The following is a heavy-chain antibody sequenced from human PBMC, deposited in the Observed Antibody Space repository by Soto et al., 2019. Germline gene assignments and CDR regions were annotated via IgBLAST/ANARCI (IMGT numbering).Heavy chain of an antibody. J-gene: IGHJ4*02. V-gene: IGHV4-34*01. CDR3: ASGAVKLGYCSSTSCYLDF. CDR2: INHSGST. D-gene: IGHD2-2*01. CDR1: GGYLRCYL. Sequence: PAATLSLTWAVSGGYLRCYLGSWIRQKPRKALEWIGEINHSGSTNYNPSLKSRVTISVDTSKNQFSLKLSSVTAADTAVYYCASGAVKLGYCSSTSCYLDFWVQGTL.